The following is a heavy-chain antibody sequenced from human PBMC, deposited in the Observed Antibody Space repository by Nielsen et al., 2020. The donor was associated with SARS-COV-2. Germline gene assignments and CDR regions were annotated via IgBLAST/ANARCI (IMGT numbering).Heavy chain of an antibody. CDR1: GFSFSDYA. J-gene: IGHJ4*02. D-gene: IGHD4-17*01. CDR2: ISYDGSEK. CDR3: ARPWYGDYFDY. V-gene: IGHV3-30*04. Sequence: GGSLRLSCAASGFSFSDYAIHWVRQAPGKGLEWVAVISYDGSEKYYGDSVKGRLTISRDNAKNTLYLQMNSLRAEDTAVYYCARPWYGDYFDYWGQGTLVTVSS.